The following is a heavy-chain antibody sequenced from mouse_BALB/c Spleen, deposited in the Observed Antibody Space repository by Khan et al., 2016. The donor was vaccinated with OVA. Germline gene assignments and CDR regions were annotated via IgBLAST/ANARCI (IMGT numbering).Heavy chain of an antibody. J-gene: IGHJ4*01. CDR2: IDPANGKT. V-gene: IGHV14-3*02. D-gene: IGHD1-2*01. CDR1: GFNIKDTY. CDR3: GHSLLIYALDY. Sequence: VQLKESGAEFVKPGASVKLSCTASGFNIKDTYIHWVKQRPEQGLEWIGKIDPANGKTNYDPKFQGKATITADTSSNTAYLHLSSLTSEDTVVYFCGHSLLIYALDYWGHGTSVTVSS.